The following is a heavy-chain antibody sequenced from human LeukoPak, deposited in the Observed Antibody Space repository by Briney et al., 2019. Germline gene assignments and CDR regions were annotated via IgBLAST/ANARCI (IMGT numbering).Heavy chain of an antibody. Sequence: GASVTVSCKASGYTFTSYGISWLGQAPGQGLEWMGWISAYNGNTNYAQKLQGRVTMTTDTSTSTAYMELRSLRSDDTAVYYCAREVGFATPFDYWGQGTLVTVSS. CDR3: AREVGFATPFDY. CDR2: ISAYNGNT. CDR1: GYTFTSYG. D-gene: IGHD1-26*01. V-gene: IGHV1-18*04. J-gene: IGHJ4*02.